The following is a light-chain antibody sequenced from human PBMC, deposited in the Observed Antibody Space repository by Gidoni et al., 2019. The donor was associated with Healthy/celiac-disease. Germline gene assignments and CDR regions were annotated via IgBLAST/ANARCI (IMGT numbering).Light chain of an antibody. CDR3: QQCYSTPPT. V-gene: IGKV1-39*01. Sequence: DIEMTQSPASLSASVGDRVTITCRASQSISSNLTWYQQKPGKAPKLLIYAASSLPSGVPSRFSGSGSGTDFTLTISSLQPEDFATYYCQQCYSTPPTFGQGTKVEIK. CDR1: QSISSN. CDR2: AAS. J-gene: IGKJ1*01.